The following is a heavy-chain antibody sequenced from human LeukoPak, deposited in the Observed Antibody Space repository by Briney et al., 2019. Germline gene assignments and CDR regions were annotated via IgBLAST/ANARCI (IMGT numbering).Heavy chain of an antibody. Sequence: GGSLRLSCAASGVSFSSYWMSWVRQAPGKGLEWVAKIKQDGSEQDYVDSVKGRFIISRDNAKNSLYLQMNSLRVEDTAVYYCRVLRYFDWIYFDYWGQGTLVTVSS. CDR3: RVLRYFDWIYFDY. V-gene: IGHV3-7*01. CDR1: GVSFSSYW. CDR2: IKQDGSEQ. D-gene: IGHD3-9*01. J-gene: IGHJ4*02.